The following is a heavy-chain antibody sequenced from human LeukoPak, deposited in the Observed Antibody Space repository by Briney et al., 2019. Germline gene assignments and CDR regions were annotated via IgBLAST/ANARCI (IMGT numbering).Heavy chain of an antibody. CDR2: ISGSGSST. CDR3: AKDFQGVFADAFDI. Sequence: PGGSLRLSCAASGFTFSSYAMTWVRQAPGKGLEWVSAISGSGSSTYYADSVKGRFTISRDNSKNTLYLQTNSLRAEDTAIYYCAKDFQGVFADAFDIWGQGTMVTVSS. D-gene: IGHD3-10*01. CDR1: GFTFSSYA. J-gene: IGHJ3*02. V-gene: IGHV3-23*01.